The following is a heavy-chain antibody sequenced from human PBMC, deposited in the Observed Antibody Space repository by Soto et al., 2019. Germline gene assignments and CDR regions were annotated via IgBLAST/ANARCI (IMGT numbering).Heavy chain of an antibody. CDR1: GFTLSSYW. Sequence: EVQVVESGGGLVQPGGSLRLSCAASGFTLSSYWMTWVRQAPGKGLEWVANIKEDGSETYYVDSVKGRFTISRDNAKNSLYLQLNSLTAEDTAVYYCAREVLVWFGEFLEDYYYHGMDVWGQGTTVTVSS. V-gene: IGHV3-7*05. J-gene: IGHJ6*02. CDR2: IKEDGSET. CDR3: AREVLVWFGEFLEDYYYHGMDV. D-gene: IGHD3-10*01.